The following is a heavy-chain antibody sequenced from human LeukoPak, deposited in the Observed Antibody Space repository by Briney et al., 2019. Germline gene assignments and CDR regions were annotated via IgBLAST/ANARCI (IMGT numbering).Heavy chain of an antibody. J-gene: IGHJ4*02. D-gene: IGHD3-22*01. V-gene: IGHV3-30*18. Sequence: GGSLRLSCAASGFTFSSYGMHWVRQAPGKGLEWVAVISYDGSNKYYADSVKGRFTISRDNSKNTLYLQMNSLRAEDTAVYYCAKDGSYYDSSGYNPFDYWGQGTLVTVSS. CDR2: ISYDGSNK. CDR3: AKDGSYYDSSGYNPFDY. CDR1: GFTFSSYG.